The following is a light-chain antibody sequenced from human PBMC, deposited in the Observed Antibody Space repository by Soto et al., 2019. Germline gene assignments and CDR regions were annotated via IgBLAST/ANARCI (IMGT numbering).Light chain of an antibody. CDR3: QQYGSSPFT. CDR1: QSISSSF. CDR2: GTS. Sequence: EIVLTQSPGTLSLSPGESATLSCRASQSISSSFFAWYQHKPGKAPRLLIYGTSNRATGIPDRFSGSGSGTDFTLTISRLEPEDFAVYYCQQYGSSPFTFGPGTKVDIK. V-gene: IGKV3-20*01. J-gene: IGKJ3*01.